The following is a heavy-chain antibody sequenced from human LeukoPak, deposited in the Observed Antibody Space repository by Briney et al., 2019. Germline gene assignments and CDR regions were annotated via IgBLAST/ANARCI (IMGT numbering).Heavy chain of an antibody. D-gene: IGHD3-10*01. J-gene: IGHJ4*02. Sequence: SETLSLTCAVYGGSFSGYYWSWIRQPPGKGLEWIGEINHSGSTNYNPSLKSRVTISVDTSKNQFSLKLSSVTAADTAVYYCARGRGFGELSYRYFDYWGQGTLVTVSS. CDR3: ARGRGFGELSYRYFDY. CDR1: GGSFSGYY. V-gene: IGHV4-34*01. CDR2: INHSGST.